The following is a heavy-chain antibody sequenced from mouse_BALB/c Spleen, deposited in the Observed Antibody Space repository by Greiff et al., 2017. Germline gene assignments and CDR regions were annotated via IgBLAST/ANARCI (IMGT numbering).Heavy chain of an antibody. CDR2: IYPGRGIT. J-gene: IGHJ1*01. CDR3: ARGDYYYGSSSYWYFDV. Sequence: QVQLQQPGAELVKPGASVKMSCKASGYTFTSYWINWVKQRPGQGLEWIGDIYPGRGITNYNEKFKSKATLTLDTSSSTAYMQLSSLTSEDSAVYCCARGDYYYGSSSYWYFDVWGAGTTVTVSS. CDR1: GYTFTSYW. D-gene: IGHD1-1*01. V-gene: IGHV1-55*01.